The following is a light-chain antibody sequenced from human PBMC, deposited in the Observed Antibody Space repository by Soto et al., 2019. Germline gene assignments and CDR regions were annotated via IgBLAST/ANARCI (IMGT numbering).Light chain of an antibody. CDR1: QSVSSSY. CDR3: QQYGSSPRT. J-gene: IGKJ1*01. Sequence: VLTQSPGTLSLSPRERATLSCGASQSVSSSYLAWYQQKPGQAPRLLIYGASSRATGIPDRFSGSGSGTDFTLTISRLEPEDFAVYYCQQYGSSPRTFGQGTKVDI. V-gene: IGKV3-20*01. CDR2: GAS.